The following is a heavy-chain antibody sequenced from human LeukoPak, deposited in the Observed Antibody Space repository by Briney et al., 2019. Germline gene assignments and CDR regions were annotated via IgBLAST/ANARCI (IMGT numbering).Heavy chain of an antibody. CDR1: GFTFSSYA. V-gene: IGHV3-64D*09. D-gene: IGHD2-21*02. CDR3: VKAQVVVTAIGGLDY. Sequence: GGSLRLSCSASGFTFSSYAMHWVRQAPGKGLEYISAISSNGVSTYYADSVKGRFTISRDNSKNTVYLQMSSLRPEDTAVYYCVKAQVVVTAIGGLDYWGQGILVTVSS. CDR2: ISSNGVST. J-gene: IGHJ4*02.